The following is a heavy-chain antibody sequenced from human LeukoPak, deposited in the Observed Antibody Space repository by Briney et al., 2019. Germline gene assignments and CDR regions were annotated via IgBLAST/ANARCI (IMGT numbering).Heavy chain of an antibody. J-gene: IGHJ4*02. D-gene: IGHD2-15*01. Sequence: PGGSLRLSCAASGFTFSSYAMHWVRQAPGKGLEWVAVLSHDGSNKYYADSVKGRFTISRDNSKNTLYVQMNSLRVEDTAVYYCARVDCSGGSCYLRPFDYWGQGTLVTVSS. CDR2: LSHDGSNK. CDR3: ARVDCSGGSCYLRPFDY. CDR1: GFTFSSYA. V-gene: IGHV3-30-3*01.